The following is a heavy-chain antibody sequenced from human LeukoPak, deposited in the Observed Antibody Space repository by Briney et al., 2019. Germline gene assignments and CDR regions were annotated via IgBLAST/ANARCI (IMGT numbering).Heavy chain of an antibody. CDR2: IYYSGST. CDR3: ARPLFYGSGSYYFDY. CDR1: GGSISSSSYY. J-gene: IGHJ4*02. V-gene: IGHV4-39*01. D-gene: IGHD3-10*01. Sequence: SETLSLTCTVSGGSISSSSYYWGWIRQPPGKGLEWIGSIYYSGSTYYNPSLKSRVTISVDTSKNQFSLKLSSVTAADTAVYYCARPLFYGSGSYYFDYWGQGTLVTVSS.